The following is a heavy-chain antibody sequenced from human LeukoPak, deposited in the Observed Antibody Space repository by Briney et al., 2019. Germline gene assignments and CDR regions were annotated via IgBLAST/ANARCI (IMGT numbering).Heavy chain of an antibody. CDR3: ARIYSGSYSTDDY. CDR1: GYTFTRYY. D-gene: IGHD1-26*01. J-gene: IGHJ4*02. Sequence: GASVKVSCKASGYTFTRYYMHWVRQAPGQGLEWMGWINPNSGGTNYAQKFQARVTMTRDTSISTAYMELSRLRSDDTAVYYCARIYSGSYSTDDYWGQGTLVTVSS. CDR2: INPNSGGT. V-gene: IGHV1-2*02.